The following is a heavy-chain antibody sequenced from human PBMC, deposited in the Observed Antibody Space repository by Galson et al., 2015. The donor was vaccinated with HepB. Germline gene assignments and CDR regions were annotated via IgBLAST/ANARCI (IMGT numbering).Heavy chain of an antibody. D-gene: IGHD3-10*01. J-gene: IGHJ4*02. CDR3: AGAPYYYGSGSYYNFLDY. CDR2: ISSSGATI. CDR1: GFTLSDYF. V-gene: IGHV3-11*01. Sequence: SLRLSCAASGFTLSDYFMSWIRQAPGKGLEWVSYISSSGATIYYADSVKGRFTISRDNAKNSLYLQMNSLRAEDTAVYYCAGAPYYYGSGSYYNFLDYWGQGTLVTVSS.